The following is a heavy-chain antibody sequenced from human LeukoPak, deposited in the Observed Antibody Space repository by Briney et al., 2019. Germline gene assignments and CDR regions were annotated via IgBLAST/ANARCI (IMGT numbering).Heavy chain of an antibody. V-gene: IGHV3-9*01. Sequence: GGSLRLSCAASGFTFSSYWMSWVRQAPGKGLEWVPGISWNSGSIGYADSVKGRFTISRDNAKNSLYLQMNSLRAEDTALYYCAKCYDSSGFDAFDIWGQGTMVTVSS. J-gene: IGHJ3*02. CDR2: ISWNSGSI. D-gene: IGHD3-22*01. CDR1: GFTFSSYW. CDR3: AKCYDSSGFDAFDI.